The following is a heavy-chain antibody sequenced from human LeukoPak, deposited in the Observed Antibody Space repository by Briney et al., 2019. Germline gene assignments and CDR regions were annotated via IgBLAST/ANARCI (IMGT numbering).Heavy chain of an antibody. CDR1: GGSISSGGYS. Sequence: PSEALSLTCVVSGGSISSGGYSWSWIRQPPGEGLEWIGYIYHSGNTYYNPSLRSRVTMAVDRSKNQFSLKLSSVTAANTAVYYCARGDYYDSSGYPNWFDPWGQGTLVTVSS. CDR3: ARGDYYDSSGYPNWFDP. CDR2: IYHSGNT. D-gene: IGHD3-22*01. V-gene: IGHV4-30-2*01. J-gene: IGHJ5*02.